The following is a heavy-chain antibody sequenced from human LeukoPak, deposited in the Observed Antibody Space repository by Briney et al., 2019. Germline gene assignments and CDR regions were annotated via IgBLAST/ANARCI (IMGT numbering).Heavy chain of an antibody. J-gene: IGHJ3*02. V-gene: IGHV3-23*01. D-gene: IGHD7-27*01. CDR3: ARSSRSWGVFDI. Sequence: GASLRLSCAASGFIFSDYTMSWVRQAPGKGLEWVSAISTGGDDTNYADSVKGRFTISRDSSKNTLSLHINSLRAEDTAIYYCARSSRSWGVFDIWGQGTMVTASS. CDR1: GFIFSDYT. CDR2: ISTGGDDT.